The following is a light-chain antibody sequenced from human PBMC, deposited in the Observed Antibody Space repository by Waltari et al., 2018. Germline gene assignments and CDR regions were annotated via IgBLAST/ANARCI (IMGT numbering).Light chain of an antibody. J-gene: IGLJ3*02. CDR2: EVN. CDR1: SSDVGGYNH. V-gene: IGLV2-8*01. Sequence: QSALTQPPSASGSPGQSVTISCTGTSSDVGGYNHVSWYQQYPGKAPKLMIYEVNKRPSGVPDRFSGSQSGSTASLTVSVLQADDEADYYCSSNAGSGHCLFGGGTKLTVL. CDR3: SSNAGSGHCL.